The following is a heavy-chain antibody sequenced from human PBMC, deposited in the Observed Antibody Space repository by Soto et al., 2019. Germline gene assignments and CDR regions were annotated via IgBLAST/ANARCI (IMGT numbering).Heavy chain of an antibody. CDR2: MNPINGNT. CDR3: ARGFSDLRVPRAY. D-gene: IGHD4-17*01. CDR1: GYTFTSYG. J-gene: IGHJ1*01. Sequence: ASVKVSCKASGYTFTSYGLNWVRQAPGQGLEWMGWMNPINGNTGYAQNFQGRLTMTSDTSISTAYMELSSLRSEDTAVYYCARGFSDLRVPRAYWGQGTYVIVSS. V-gene: IGHV1-8*01.